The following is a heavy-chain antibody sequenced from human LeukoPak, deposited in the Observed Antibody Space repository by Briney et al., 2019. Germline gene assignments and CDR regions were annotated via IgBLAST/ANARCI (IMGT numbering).Heavy chain of an antibody. CDR3: TIAAGSTIDY. D-gene: IGHD6-13*01. CDR2: ISGSGGST. V-gene: IGHV3-23*01. J-gene: IGHJ4*02. Sequence: GGSLRLSCAASGFTFSSYGMSWVRQAPGKGLEWVSAISGSGGSTYYADSVKGRFTISRDNSKNTPYLQMNSLRAEDTAVYYCTIAAGSTIDYWGQGTLVTVSS. CDR1: GFTFSSYG.